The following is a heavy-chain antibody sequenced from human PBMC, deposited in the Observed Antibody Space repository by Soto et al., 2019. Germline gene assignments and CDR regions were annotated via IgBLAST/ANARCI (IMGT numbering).Heavy chain of an antibody. Sequence: PGGSLRLSCTTSGFIFHDYAMSWVRQAPGKGLEWVGFIRTKGYGGKTEYAASVKGRSTISRDDSKSIAYLQMDSLKIEDTAVYYCTRVSGYSYGYSYGMDVWGQGTTVTVSS. CDR1: GFIFHDYA. V-gene: IGHV3-49*04. CDR3: TRVSGYSYGYSYGMDV. D-gene: IGHD5-18*01. J-gene: IGHJ6*02. CDR2: IRTKGYGGKT.